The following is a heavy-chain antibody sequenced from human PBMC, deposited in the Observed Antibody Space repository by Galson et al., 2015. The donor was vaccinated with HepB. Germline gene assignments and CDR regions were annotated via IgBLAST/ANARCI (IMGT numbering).Heavy chain of an antibody. CDR1: GFTFSSYA. Sequence: SLRLSCAASGFTFSSYAMGWVRQAPGKGLEWVSAISGSGGSTYYADSVKGRFTISRDNSKNTLYLQMNSLRAEDTAVYYCATDPYSSSSERYFDWSVYYMDVWGKGTTVTVSS. CDR3: ATDPYSSSSERYFDWSVYYMDV. CDR2: ISGSGGST. D-gene: IGHD3-9*01. V-gene: IGHV3-23*01. J-gene: IGHJ6*03.